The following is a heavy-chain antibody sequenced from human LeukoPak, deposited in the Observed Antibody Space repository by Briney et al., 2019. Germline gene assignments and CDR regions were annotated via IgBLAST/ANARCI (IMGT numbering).Heavy chain of an antibody. CDR2: IYHSGST. Sequence: PSGTLSLTCAVSGGSISSSNWWSWVLQPPGKGLELIGEIYHSGSTNYNPSLKSRVTISVDKSKNQFSLKLSSVTAADTAVYYCARDPADIVATPGDYSGQGTLVTVSS. D-gene: IGHD5-12*01. V-gene: IGHV4-4*02. J-gene: IGHJ4*02. CDR3: ARDPADIVATPGDY. CDR1: GGSISSSNW.